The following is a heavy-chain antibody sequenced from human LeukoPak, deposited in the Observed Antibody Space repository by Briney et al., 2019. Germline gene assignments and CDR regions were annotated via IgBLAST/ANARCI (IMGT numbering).Heavy chain of an antibody. Sequence: SGGSLRLSCAASGFTFTNAWMNWVRQAPGRGLEWVGRTKSKTDGGTTDYAAPVKGRFTISRDDSKHTVYLQMNNLKTDDTAVYYCSTMFYDYWSGYYVADYWGQGTLVTVSS. CDR3: STMFYDYWSGYYVADY. J-gene: IGHJ4*02. V-gene: IGHV3-15*01. D-gene: IGHD3-3*01. CDR2: TKSKTDGGTT. CDR1: GFTFTNAW.